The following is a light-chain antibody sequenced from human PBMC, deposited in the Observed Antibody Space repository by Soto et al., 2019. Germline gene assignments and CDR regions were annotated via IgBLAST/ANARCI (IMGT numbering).Light chain of an antibody. Sequence: IQITQSPSTLSASFGYRVTITFRSSQSITSWLAWYQQKPGKAPNLLIYDASSLQSGVPSRFSGSGSGTEFTLTISSLQPDDSATYYCQQYNSHDDIAFGRGTKVDI. J-gene: IGKJ4*01. V-gene: IGKV1-5*01. CDR3: QQYNSHDDIA. CDR1: QSITSW. CDR2: DAS.